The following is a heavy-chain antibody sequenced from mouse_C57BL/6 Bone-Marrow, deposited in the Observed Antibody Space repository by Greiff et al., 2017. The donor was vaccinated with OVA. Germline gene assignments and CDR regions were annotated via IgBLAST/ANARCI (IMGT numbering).Heavy chain of an antibody. CDR1: GYTFTSYW. Sequence: VQLQQPGAELVMPGASVKLSCKASGYTFTSYWMHWVKQRPGQGLEWIGEIDPSDSYTNSNQKFKGKSTLTVDKSSSTAYMQLSSLTSEDSAVYYCARAGRYDYDGGGYYYAMDYWGQGTSVTVSS. CDR3: ARAGRYDYDGGGYYYAMDY. D-gene: IGHD2-4*01. J-gene: IGHJ4*01. V-gene: IGHV1-69*01. CDR2: IDPSDSYT.